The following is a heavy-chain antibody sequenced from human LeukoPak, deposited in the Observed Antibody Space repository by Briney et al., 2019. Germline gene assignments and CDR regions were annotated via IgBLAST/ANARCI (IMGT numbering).Heavy chain of an antibody. Sequence: GRSLRLSCAASGFVFTFSTSWMRWVRQAPGKGLEWVANIKQDGSEKYYVDSVKGRFTISRDNAKNSLYLQMVSLIVEDTVVHYCVRISTAVAGGDYWGQGTLVTVSS. V-gene: IGHV3-7*01. CDR3: VRISTAVAGGDY. CDR2: IKQDGSEK. CDR1: GFVFTFSTSW. D-gene: IGHD6-19*01. J-gene: IGHJ4*02.